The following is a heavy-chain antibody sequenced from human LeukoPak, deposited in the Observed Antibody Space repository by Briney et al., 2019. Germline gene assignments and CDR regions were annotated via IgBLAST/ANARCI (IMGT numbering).Heavy chain of an antibody. D-gene: IGHD6-19*01. Sequence: GGSLRLSCAASGFTFDDYAMHWVRQAPGKGLEWVSGISWNSGSIGYADSVKGRFTISRDNAKNSLYLQMNSLRAEDTALYYCAKDTGIAVAGRYYFDYWGQGTLVTVSS. CDR3: AKDTGIAVAGRYYFDY. J-gene: IGHJ4*02. V-gene: IGHV3-9*01. CDR1: GFTFDDYA. CDR2: ISWNSGSI.